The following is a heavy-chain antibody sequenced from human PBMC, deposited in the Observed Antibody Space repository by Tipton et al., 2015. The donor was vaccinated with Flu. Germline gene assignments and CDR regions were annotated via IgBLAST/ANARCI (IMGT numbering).Heavy chain of an antibody. D-gene: IGHD2-15*01. CDR3: TRQVEAATRSSS. J-gene: IGHJ4*02. V-gene: IGHV4-39*07. Sequence: LRLSCTVPGGSVSSSDFYWGWVRQPPGKGPEWIGSIFHSGTTYYDLSLQSRVTISLDTSKNQFSLKMKSVTVADTAVYYCTRQVEAATRSSSWGQGTLVTVSS. CDR2: IFHSGTT. CDR1: GGSVSSSDFY.